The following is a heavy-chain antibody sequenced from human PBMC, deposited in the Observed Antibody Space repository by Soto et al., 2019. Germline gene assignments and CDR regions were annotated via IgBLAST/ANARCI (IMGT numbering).Heavy chain of an antibody. J-gene: IGHJ4*02. V-gene: IGHV3-23*01. CDR2: LSGSGRST. D-gene: IGHD3-10*01. CDR3: AQQRRCGELLLPFDY. Sequence: EVQLLESGGGLVQPGGSLRLSCAASGFAFSSYAMNWVRQAPGKGLEWVSLLSGSGRSTYYADSVKGRFTVSRDNSKNTLYLQMNSLRAEDTAVYFCAQQRRCGELLLPFDYWCQGTLVTVSS. CDR1: GFAFSSYA.